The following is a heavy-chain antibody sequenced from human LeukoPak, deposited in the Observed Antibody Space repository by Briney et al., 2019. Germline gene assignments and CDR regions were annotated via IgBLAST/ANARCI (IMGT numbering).Heavy chain of an antibody. CDR1: GGSISNYY. V-gene: IGHV4-59*01. D-gene: IGHD3-3*01. CDR2: LYYSGDT. Sequence: SETLSLTCSVSGGSISNYYCSWIRQPPGKGLEWIGYLYYSGDTNYNPSLKSRVTISVDTSKNQFSLSLSSVTAADTAVYYCARSHPLGSNNDYYTPFDYWGLGTLVTVSS. CDR3: ARSHPLGSNNDYYTPFDY. J-gene: IGHJ4*02.